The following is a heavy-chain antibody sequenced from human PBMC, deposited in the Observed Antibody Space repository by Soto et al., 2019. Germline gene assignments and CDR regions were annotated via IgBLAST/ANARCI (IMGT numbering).Heavy chain of an antibody. CDR3: TTDLYYNLWSGYLGFDY. D-gene: IGHD3-3*01. CDR2: IKSKTDGGTT. CDR1: GFSFNNAW. J-gene: IGHJ4*02. Sequence: PGGSLRLSCAASGFSFNNAWMNWVRQAPGKGLEWVGRIKSKTDGGTTDYATPVKGRFTISRDDSKNTLYLQMNSLKTEDTAVYYCTTDLYYNLWSGYLGFDYWGQGTLVTVSS. V-gene: IGHV3-15*07.